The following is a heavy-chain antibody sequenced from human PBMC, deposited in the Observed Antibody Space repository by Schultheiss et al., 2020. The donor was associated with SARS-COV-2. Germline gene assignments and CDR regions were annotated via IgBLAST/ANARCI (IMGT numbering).Heavy chain of an antibody. CDR3: ARESGSNDAFDI. J-gene: IGHJ3*02. D-gene: IGHD1-26*01. Sequence: GGSLRLSCAASGFTFSSYSMNWVRQAPGKGLEWVSAISGSGGSTYYADSVKGRFTISRDNSKNTLYLQMNSLRAEDTAVYYCARESGSNDAFDIWGQGTMVTVSS. CDR2: ISGSGGST. V-gene: IGHV3-23*01. CDR1: GFTFSSYS.